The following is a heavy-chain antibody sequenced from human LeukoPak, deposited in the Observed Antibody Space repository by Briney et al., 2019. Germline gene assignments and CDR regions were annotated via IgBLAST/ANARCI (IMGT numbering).Heavy chain of an antibody. Sequence: PSETLSLTCTVSGGSISNTIYYWGWIRQPPGRGLEWIGSIYNSGSTNYNPSLKSRITISVDTSKNQFSLKLSSVTAADTALYYCARRAGAYSHPYDYWGQGTLVTVSS. CDR3: ARRAGAYSHPYDY. CDR1: GGSISNTIYY. D-gene: IGHD4/OR15-4a*01. V-gene: IGHV4-39*07. CDR2: IYNSGST. J-gene: IGHJ4*02.